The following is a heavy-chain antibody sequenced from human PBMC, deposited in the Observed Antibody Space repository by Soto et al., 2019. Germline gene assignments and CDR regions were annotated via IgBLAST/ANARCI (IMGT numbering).Heavy chain of an antibody. J-gene: IGHJ4*02. CDR1: GFTLSSYA. D-gene: IGHD2-15*01. CDR2: ISGSDDST. CDR3: AKGKPGVILAVPLDC. V-gene: IGHV3-23*01. Sequence: EVQLLESGGGLVQPGGSLRLTCAVYGFTLSSYAMNWVRQAPGKGLEWVSGISGSDDSTRYADSAKGRFTISRDNSKNTLYLQMTSRKVEDTAVYYCAKGKPGVILAVPLDCWGQGSLVTVSS.